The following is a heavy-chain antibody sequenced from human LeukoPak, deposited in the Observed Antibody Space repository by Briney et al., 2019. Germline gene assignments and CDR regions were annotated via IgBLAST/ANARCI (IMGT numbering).Heavy chain of an antibody. CDR2: IIPIFGTA. Sequence: SVKVSCKASGGTFSSYAISWVRQAPGQGLEWMGRIIPIFGTANYAQKFQGRVTITTDESTSTAYMELSSLRSEDTAVYYCARTLYSGSYYPDYWGRGTLVTVSS. J-gene: IGHJ4*02. CDR3: ARTLYSGSYYPDY. V-gene: IGHV1-69*05. D-gene: IGHD1-26*01. CDR1: GGTFSSYA.